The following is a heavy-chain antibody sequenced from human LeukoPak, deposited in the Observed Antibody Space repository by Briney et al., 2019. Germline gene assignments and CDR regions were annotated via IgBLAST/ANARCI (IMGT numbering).Heavy chain of an antibody. V-gene: IGHV3-15*01. J-gene: IGHJ5*02. CDR1: GFTFSNAW. CDR3: TTVLRYYDSGDFDP. CDR2: IKSKTDGGTT. Sequence: GGSLRLSCAASGFTFSNAWMSWVRQAPGKGLEWVGRIKSKTDGGTTDYAAPVKGRFTISRDDSKNTLYLQMNSLKTEDTAVYYCTTVLRYYDSGDFDPWGQGTLVTVSS. D-gene: IGHD3-22*01.